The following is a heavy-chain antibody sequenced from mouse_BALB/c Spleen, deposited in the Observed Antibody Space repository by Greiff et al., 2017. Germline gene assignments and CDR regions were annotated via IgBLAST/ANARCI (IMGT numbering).Heavy chain of an antibody. CDR1: GYTFTSYY. CDR2: IYPGDGST. D-gene: IGHD2-3*01. V-gene: IGHV1S56*01. Sequence: QVQLQQSGPELVKPGASVKMSCKASGYTFTSYYIHWVKQRPGQGLEWIGWIYPGDGSTKYNEKFKGKTTLTADKSSSTAYMLLSSLTSEDSAIYFCARTLDGYYLYYFDYWGQGTTLTVSS. J-gene: IGHJ2*01. CDR3: ARTLDGYYLYYFDY.